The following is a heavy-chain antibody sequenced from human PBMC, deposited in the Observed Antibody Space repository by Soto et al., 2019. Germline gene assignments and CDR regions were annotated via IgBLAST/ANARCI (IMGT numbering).Heavy chain of an antibody. CDR2: IYYNGNT. Sequence: SETLSLTCTVSGGSISGYYWSWIRQPPGKGLEWIGYIYYNGNTNYNPSLKSRVTISVDTSTNHFSLKLSSVTAADTAVYYCARAGYSSSWPFDYWGQGTLVTVPQ. J-gene: IGHJ4*02. CDR1: GGSISGYY. V-gene: IGHV4-59*01. CDR3: ARAGYSSSWPFDY. D-gene: IGHD6-13*01.